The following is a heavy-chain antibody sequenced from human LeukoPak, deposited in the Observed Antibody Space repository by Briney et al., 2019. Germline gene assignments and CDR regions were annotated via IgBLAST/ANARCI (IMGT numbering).Heavy chain of an antibody. D-gene: IGHD3-16*02. CDR2: IYHSGST. V-gene: IGHV4-4*08. CDR1: SGSISGYS. J-gene: IGHJ4*02. CDR3: ARSDIWGSYRFLDY. Sequence: SETLSLTCTVSSGSISGYSWSWIRQPPGKGLEWIGYIYHSGSTSYNPSLKSRVTMSLDTSKNQVSLKLSSVTAADTAVYYCARSDIWGSYRFLDYWGQGALVTVSS.